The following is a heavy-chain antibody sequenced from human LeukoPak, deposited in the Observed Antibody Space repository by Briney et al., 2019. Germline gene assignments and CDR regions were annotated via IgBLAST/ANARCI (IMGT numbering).Heavy chain of an antibody. Sequence: SETLSFTCTVSGGSISSYYWSWIRQPPGKGLEWIGYIYYSGSTNYNPSLKSRVTISVDTSKNQFSLKLSSVTAADTAVYYCARGINDYGENFDYWGQGTLVTVSS. CDR2: IYYSGST. CDR1: GGSISSYY. CDR3: ARGINDYGENFDY. J-gene: IGHJ4*02. V-gene: IGHV4-59*01. D-gene: IGHD4-17*01.